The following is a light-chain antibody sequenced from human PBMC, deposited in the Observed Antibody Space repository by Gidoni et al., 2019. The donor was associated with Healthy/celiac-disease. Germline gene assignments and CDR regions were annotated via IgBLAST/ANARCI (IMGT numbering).Light chain of an antibody. CDR2: AAS. CDR1: QGISSY. V-gene: IGKV1-9*01. Sequence: DIQLTQSPSFLSASVGDRVPITCRASQGISSYLAWYQQNPGKAPKLLIYAASTLQGGVPSRFSGSGSGTEFTLTISSLQPEDFATYSCQQLSSSPLTFXPXTKVDIK. CDR3: QQLSSSPLT. J-gene: IGKJ3*01.